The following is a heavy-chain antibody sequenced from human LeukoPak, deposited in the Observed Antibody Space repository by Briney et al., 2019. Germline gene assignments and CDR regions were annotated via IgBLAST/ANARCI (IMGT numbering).Heavy chain of an antibody. J-gene: IGHJ4*02. CDR2: IDHSGNT. Sequence: SETLSLTCAVCGESFSGYYWSWIRQPPGKGLEWIGEIDHSGNTQYNPSLKSRVTISIDTSKNQFSLYLTSVTAADTAMYYCARHSPGSRGVDYWGQETLVTVSS. V-gene: IGHV4-34*01. CDR1: GESFSGYY. CDR3: ARHSPGSRGVDY. D-gene: IGHD2-21*01.